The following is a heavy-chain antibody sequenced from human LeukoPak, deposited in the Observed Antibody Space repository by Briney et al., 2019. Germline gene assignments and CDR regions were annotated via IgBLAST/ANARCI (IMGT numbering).Heavy chain of an antibody. D-gene: IGHD2-2*01. V-gene: IGHV6-1*01. J-gene: IGHJ5*02. CDR3: ARDIVVVPAAMTANWFDP. CDR1: GDSVSSNSAA. Sequence: SQTLSLTCAISGDSVSSNSAAWNWIRQSPSRGLEWLGRTYYRSKWYNDYAVSVKSRITINPDTSKNQFSLQLNSVTPEDTAVYYCARDIVVVPAAMTANWFDPWGQGTLVTVSS. CDR2: TYYRSKWYN.